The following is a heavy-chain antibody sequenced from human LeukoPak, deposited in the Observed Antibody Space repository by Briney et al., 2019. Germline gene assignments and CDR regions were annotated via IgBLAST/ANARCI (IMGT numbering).Heavy chain of an antibody. J-gene: IGHJ4*02. V-gene: IGHV3-30*04. CDR1: GFTFSSYA. D-gene: IGHD3-16*01. Sequence: GGSLRLSCAASGFTFSSYAMHWVRQAPGKGLEWVAVISYDGSNKYYADSVKGRFTISRDNSKNTLNLQMNSLRAEDTAVYYCARDVLGEPTYYFDYWGQGTLVTVSS. CDR3: ARDVLGEPTYYFDY. CDR2: ISYDGSNK.